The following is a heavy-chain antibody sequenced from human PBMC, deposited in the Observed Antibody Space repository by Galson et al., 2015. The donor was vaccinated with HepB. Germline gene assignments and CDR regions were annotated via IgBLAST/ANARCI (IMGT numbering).Heavy chain of an antibody. CDR2: INPNSGDT. CDR3: ARASGYYGNYVKFDY. D-gene: IGHD4-11*01. Sequence: SVKVSCKASGYTFTGEYMHWVRQAPGQGLEWMGWINPNSGDTNYAQKFQGRVTMTRDTSISTAYMELSSLRSDDTAVYYCARASGYYGNYVKFDYWGQGTLVTVSS. V-gene: IGHV1-2*02. J-gene: IGHJ4*02. CDR1: GYTFTGEY.